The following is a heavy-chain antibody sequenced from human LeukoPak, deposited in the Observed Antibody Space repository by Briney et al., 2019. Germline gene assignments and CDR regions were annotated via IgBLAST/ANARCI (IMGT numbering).Heavy chain of an antibody. CDR2: ISSSSSYI. Sequence: PGGSLRLSSARSGFTFSSYSMNWVRQAPGKGLEWVSSISSSSSYIYYADSVKGRFTISRDNAKKSLYLQMNSLRAEDTAVYYCARADWDTAMIDYWGQGTVVTVSS. V-gene: IGHV3-21*01. CDR3: ARADWDTAMIDY. D-gene: IGHD5-18*01. CDR1: GFTFSSYS. J-gene: IGHJ4*02.